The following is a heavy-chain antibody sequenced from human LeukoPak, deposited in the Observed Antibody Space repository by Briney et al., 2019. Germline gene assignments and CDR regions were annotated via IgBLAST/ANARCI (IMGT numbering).Heavy chain of an antibody. CDR3: ARTLWFGKHTGYFQH. D-gene: IGHD3-10*01. CDR2: INHSGST. Sequence: PSETLSLTCTVSGGSISSYYWSWIRQPPGKGLEWIGEINHSGSTNYNPSLKSRVTISVDTSKNQFSLKLSSVTAADTAVYYCARTLWFGKHTGYFQHWGQGTLVTVSS. J-gene: IGHJ1*01. CDR1: GGSISSYY. V-gene: IGHV4-34*01.